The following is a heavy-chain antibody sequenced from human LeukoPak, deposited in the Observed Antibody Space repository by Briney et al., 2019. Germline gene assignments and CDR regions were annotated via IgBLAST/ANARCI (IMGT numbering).Heavy chain of an antibody. CDR1: GGSISSYY. D-gene: IGHD5-12*01. J-gene: IGHJ4*02. CDR2: IYYSGST. V-gene: IGHV4-59*08. Sequence: SETLSLTCTVSGGSISSYYWSWIRQPPGKGLEWIGYIYYSGSTNYNPSLKSRVTISVDTSKNQFSLKLSSVTAADTAVYYCASQGNSGYEPRFDYWGQGTLVTVSS. CDR3: ASQGNSGYEPRFDY.